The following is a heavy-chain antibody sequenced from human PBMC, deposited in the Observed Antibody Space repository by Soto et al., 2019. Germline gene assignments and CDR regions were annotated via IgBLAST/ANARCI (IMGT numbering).Heavy chain of an antibody. V-gene: IGHV4-59*01. CDR2: IYYSGST. J-gene: IGHJ4*02. CDR3: ARARLYGDFWSGPQGEYFDY. Sequence: SSETLSLTCTVSGGSISSYYWSWIRQPPGKGLEWIGYIYYSGSTNYNPSLKSRVTISVDTSKNQFSLKLSSVTAADTAVYYCARARLYGDFWSGPQGEYFDYWGQGTLVTVSS. CDR1: GGSISSYY. D-gene: IGHD3-3*01.